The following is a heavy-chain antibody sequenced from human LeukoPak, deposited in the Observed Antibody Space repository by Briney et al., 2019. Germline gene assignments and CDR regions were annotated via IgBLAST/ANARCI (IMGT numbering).Heavy chain of an antibody. D-gene: IGHD6-13*01. V-gene: IGHV3-23*01. Sequence: GGSLRLSCAASGFTFSIYAMSWVRQAPGKGLEWVSTISGSGDNTYYAESVKGRFTISRDNSKNTLYLQMNSLRADDTAVYYCAKDRPTVYSSSWLHFLDSWGQGTLVTVSS. CDR1: GFTFSIYA. CDR2: ISGSGDNT. J-gene: IGHJ4*02. CDR3: AKDRPTVYSSSWLHFLDS.